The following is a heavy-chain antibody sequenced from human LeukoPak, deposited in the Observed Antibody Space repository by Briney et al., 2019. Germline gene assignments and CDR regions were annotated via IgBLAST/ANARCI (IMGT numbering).Heavy chain of an antibody. CDR2: IYYSGST. D-gene: IGHD2-2*01. CDR1: GGSISSSSYY. V-gene: IGHV4-39*01. J-gene: IGHJ5*02. Sequence: SETLSLTCTVSGGSISSSSYYWGWIRQPPGKGLEWIGSIYYSGSTYYNPSLKSRVTISVDTSKNQFSLKLSSVTAADTAVYYCARRIVVAPAAIRFSWFDPWGQGTLVTVSS. CDR3: ARRIVVAPAAIRFSWFDP.